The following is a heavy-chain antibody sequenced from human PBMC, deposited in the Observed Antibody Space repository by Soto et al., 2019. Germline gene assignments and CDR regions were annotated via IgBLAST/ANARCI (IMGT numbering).Heavy chain of an antibody. Sequence: ETLSLTCNLSGGCLSVYYWGWIRQPPGKGLEWIGRIYATGSSDYNPSLKSRITISVDMSKKQFSLTLRSVTAADTAMYYCVRDGTKNLRDWFEPWGQGILVTVSS. CDR1: GGCLSVYY. CDR2: IYATGSS. V-gene: IGHV4-4*07. CDR3: VRDGTKNLRDWFEP. D-gene: IGHD1-1*01. J-gene: IGHJ5*02.